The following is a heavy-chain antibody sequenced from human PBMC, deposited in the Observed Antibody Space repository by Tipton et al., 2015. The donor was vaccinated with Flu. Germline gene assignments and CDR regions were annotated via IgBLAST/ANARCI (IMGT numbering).Heavy chain of an antibody. V-gene: IGHV3-49*04. CDR2: IRDKAHGGTT. D-gene: IGHD4-17*01. J-gene: IGHJ6*02. CDR1: GFNFGNYA. CDR3: TASATVTTEFIFFYYYGMDV. Sequence: SLRLSCTTSGFNFGNYAMSWVRQAPGKGLEWVGFIRDKAHGGTTEYAASAKGRFTISRDDSSGIAYLQMNSLRTEDTAVYFCTASATVTTEFIFFYYYGMDVWGPGTSVTVSS.